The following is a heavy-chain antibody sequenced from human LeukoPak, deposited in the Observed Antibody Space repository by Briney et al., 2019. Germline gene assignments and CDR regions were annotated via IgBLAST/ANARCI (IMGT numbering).Heavy chain of an antibody. CDR1: GGTFSSYT. V-gene: IGHV1-69*02. CDR3: ARIKSGSYYEDAFDI. D-gene: IGHD1-26*01. Sequence: KVSCKASGGTFSSYTISWVRQAPGEGVEWRGRIIAMLGIANYAQKLQGRVTITAEKTTSTAYMELSSLRSEDTAVYYCARIKSGSYYEDAFDIWGQGTMVTVSS. J-gene: IGHJ3*02. CDR2: IIAMLGIA.